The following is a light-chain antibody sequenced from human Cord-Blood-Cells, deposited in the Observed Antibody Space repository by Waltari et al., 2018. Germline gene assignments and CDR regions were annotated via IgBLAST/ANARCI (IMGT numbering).Light chain of an antibody. V-gene: IGLV3-21*03. CDR1: NIGSKS. CDR3: QVWDSSSDHPGVV. CDR2: DDS. Sequence: SYVLTQPPSVSVAPGKTARITYGGNNIGSKSVHWYQQKPGQAPVLVVYDDSDRPSGIPGRFSGSNSGNTATLTISRVEAGDEADYYCQVWDSSSDHPGVVFGGGTKLTVL. J-gene: IGLJ2*01.